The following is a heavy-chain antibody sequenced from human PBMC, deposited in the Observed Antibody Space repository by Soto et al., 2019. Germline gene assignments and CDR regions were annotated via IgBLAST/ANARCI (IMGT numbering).Heavy chain of an antibody. CDR3: ERDYYDRSGYQDYFDY. J-gene: IGHJ4*02. V-gene: IGHV4-4*02. Sequence: PSETRSRTCAVYGGSISSSNWWSWVRQPPGKGLEWIGEIYHSGSTNYNPSLKSRVTISVDNSKNQFSLKLSSVTAAYTAVYYCERDYYDRSGYQDYFDYWGQGTMRTLSS. D-gene: IGHD3-22*01. CDR1: GGSISSSNW. CDR2: IYHSGST.